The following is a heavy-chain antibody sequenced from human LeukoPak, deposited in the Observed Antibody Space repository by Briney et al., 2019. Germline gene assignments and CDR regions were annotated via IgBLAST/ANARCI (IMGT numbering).Heavy chain of an antibody. CDR2: IKQDGGET. Sequence: GGSLRLSCAASGFTFSTYSMSWLRQAPGKGLEWVGNIKQDGGETKSVDSVKGRFTLSRDNAKNSLYLQLNSLRAEDTAVYYCARGDGYYYNFDDWGQGTLVTVSS. D-gene: IGHD5-24*01. V-gene: IGHV3-7*04. CDR3: ARGDGYYYNFDD. CDR1: GFTFSTYS. J-gene: IGHJ4*02.